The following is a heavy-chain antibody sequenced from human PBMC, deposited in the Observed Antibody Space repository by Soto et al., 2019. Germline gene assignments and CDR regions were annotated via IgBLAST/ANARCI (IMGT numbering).Heavy chain of an antibody. Sequence: PSETLSLTCAGYGGSFSAYHWRWIRQAPGKGLEWIGEIDYRGNTTYITSLTSRVSMSEDTAKNQFSLRLDAVTAADTAVYFCSRSMKDHKNQHWGFDDWGQGTRVTVSS. CDR1: GGSFSAYH. CDR2: IDYRGNT. J-gene: IGHJ4*02. D-gene: IGHD7-27*01. CDR3: SRSMKDHKNQHWGFDD. V-gene: IGHV4-34*01.